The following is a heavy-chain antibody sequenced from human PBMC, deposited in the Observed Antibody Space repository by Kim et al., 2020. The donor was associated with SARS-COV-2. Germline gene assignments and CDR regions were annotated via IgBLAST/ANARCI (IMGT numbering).Heavy chain of an antibody. J-gene: IGHJ6*02. CDR2: IYYSGST. D-gene: IGHD3-22*01. CDR3: ARDKEYYDSSGYYYYYYGMDV. CDR1: GGSVSSGSYY. V-gene: IGHV4-61*01. Sequence: SETLSLTCTVSGGSVSSGSYYWSWIRQPPGKGLEWIGYIYYSGSTNYNPSLKSRVTISVDTSKNQFSLKLSSVTAADTAVYYCARDKEYYDSSGYYYYYYGMDVWGQGTTVTVSS.